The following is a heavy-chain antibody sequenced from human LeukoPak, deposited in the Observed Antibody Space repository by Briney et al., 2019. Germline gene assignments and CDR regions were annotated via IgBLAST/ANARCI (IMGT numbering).Heavy chain of an antibody. Sequence: GESLKISCKGSGYSFTSYWIGWVRQMPGKGLEWMGMIYPGDSDTRYSPSFQGQVTISADKSISTAYLQWSSLKASDTAMYYCARGLSNYYDSSVYFDYWGQGTLVTVSS. CDR1: GYSFTSYW. D-gene: IGHD3-22*01. V-gene: IGHV5-51*01. CDR3: ARGLSNYYDSSVYFDY. J-gene: IGHJ4*02. CDR2: IYPGDSDT.